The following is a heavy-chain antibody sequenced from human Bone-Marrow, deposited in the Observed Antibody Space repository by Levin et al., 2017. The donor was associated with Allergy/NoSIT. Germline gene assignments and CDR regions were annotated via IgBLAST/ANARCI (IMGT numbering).Heavy chain of an antibody. D-gene: IGHD4-17*01. CDR2: ISGSGGNT. CDR1: GFPFSTSA. V-gene: IGHV3-23*01. Sequence: GESPKISCSAPGFPFSTSAMSWVRQAPGKGLEWVSTISGSGGNTYSAASVKGRFTISRDNSRNTLYLQMNRLRAEDTAVYYCAAIMTTIESNWFDPWGLGTLVTVSS. J-gene: IGHJ5*02. CDR3: AAIMTTIESNWFDP.